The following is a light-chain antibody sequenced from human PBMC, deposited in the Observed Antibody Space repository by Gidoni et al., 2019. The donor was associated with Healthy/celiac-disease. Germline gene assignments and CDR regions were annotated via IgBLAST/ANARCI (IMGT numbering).Light chain of an antibody. CDR1: QGISSY. CDR3: QQYYSYPGT. CDR2: AAS. J-gene: IGKJ1*01. Sequence: AIRTTQSPSPFSATTGDTVTITCRASQGISSYLAWYQQTPGKAPKLLIYAASTLQSGVPSRFSGSGSGTDFTLTISCLQSEDVATYYCQQYYSYPGTFGQGTKVEIK. V-gene: IGKV1-8*01.